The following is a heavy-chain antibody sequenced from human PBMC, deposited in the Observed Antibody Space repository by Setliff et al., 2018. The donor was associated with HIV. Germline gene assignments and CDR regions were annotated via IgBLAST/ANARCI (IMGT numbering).Heavy chain of an antibody. D-gene: IGHD6-6*01. CDR2: ISTYNGNT. V-gene: IGHV1-18*01. J-gene: IGHJ4*02. CDR3: TTNIAARPEGGFDF. CDR1: GYTFISYG. Sequence: GASVKVSCKASGYTFISYGISWVRQAPGQGLEWMGWISTYNGNTNYAQKFQDRVTITRDSSADTSYMELSSLRSDDTAVYYCTTNIAARPEGGFDFWGQGTLVTVSS.